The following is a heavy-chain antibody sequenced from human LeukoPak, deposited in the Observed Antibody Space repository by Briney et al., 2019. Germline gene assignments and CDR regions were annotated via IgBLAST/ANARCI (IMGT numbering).Heavy chain of an antibody. CDR1: GFTFSSYA. CDR2: ISGSGGST. D-gene: IGHD1-26*01. V-gene: IGHV3-23*01. Sequence: PGGSLRLSCAASGFTFSSYAMSWVRQAPGKGLEWVSAISGSGGSTYYADFVKGRFTISRDNSKNTLYLQMNSLRAEDTAVYYCARVRGARYYFDYWGQGTLVTVSS. CDR3: ARVRGARYYFDY. J-gene: IGHJ4*02.